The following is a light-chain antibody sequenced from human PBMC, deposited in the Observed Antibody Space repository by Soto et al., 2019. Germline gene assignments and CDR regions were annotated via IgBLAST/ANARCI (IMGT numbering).Light chain of an antibody. J-gene: IGLJ3*02. Sequence: QSVLTQPPSVSGAPGQRGTISCTGSSSNIGAGYDVHWYQQLPGTAPKLLVYGNSNRPSGVPDRFSGSKSGTSASLAITGLQAEDEADYYCQSYDSSRGWVFGGGTKLTV. CDR2: GNS. CDR1: SSNIGAGYD. V-gene: IGLV1-40*01. CDR3: QSYDSSRGWV.